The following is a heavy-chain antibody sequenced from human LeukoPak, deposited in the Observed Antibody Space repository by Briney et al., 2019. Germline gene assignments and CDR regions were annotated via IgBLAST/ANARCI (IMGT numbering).Heavy chain of an antibody. D-gene: IGHD2-2*01. J-gene: IGHJ4*02. CDR1: GFTFSSYE. CDR2: ISSSGTTI. V-gene: IGHV3-48*03. CDR3: ARETDSTLFDY. Sequence: GGSLRLSCAASGFTFSSYEMNWVRQAPGKGLEWVSYISSSGTTIYYADSVKGRFTISRDNAKNSLYLQMNSLRAEDTAVYYCARETDSTLFDYWGQGTLVTVSS.